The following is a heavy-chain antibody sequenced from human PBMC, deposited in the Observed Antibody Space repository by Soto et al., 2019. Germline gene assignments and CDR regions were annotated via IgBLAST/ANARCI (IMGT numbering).Heavy chain of an antibody. J-gene: IGHJ6*02. CDR1: GGTFSSYA. D-gene: IGHD5-12*01. V-gene: IGHV1-69*01. Sequence: QVQLVQSGAEVKKPGSSVKVSCKASGGTFSSYAISWVRQAPGQGLEWMGGIIPIFGTANYAQKCQGRVTITADESTSTAYIELSSLRSEDTAVYYCARPDRDGYKTYCMDVWGQGTTVTASS. CDR2: IIPIFGTA. CDR3: ARPDRDGYKTYCMDV.